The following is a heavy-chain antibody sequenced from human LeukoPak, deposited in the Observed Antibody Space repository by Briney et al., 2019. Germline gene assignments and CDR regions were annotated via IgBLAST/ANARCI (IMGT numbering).Heavy chain of an antibody. CDR3: ARGGITGMKYSFDY. CDR2: IWYYGSNK. Sequence: PAKSLTLSCAASGFTISSYGMHWVRQAPGKGLEWVGVIWYYGSNKYYANSLKCRFTISRDTTKKKLYLQMNRLRAETTAVYCFARGGITGMKYSFDYWGQGTMVTVSS. D-gene: IGHD1-20*01. J-gene: IGHJ4*02. CDR1: GFTISSYG. V-gene: IGHV3-33*01.